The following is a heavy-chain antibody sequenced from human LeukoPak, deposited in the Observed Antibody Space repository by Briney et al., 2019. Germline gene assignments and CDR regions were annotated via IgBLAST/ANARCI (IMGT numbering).Heavy chain of an antibody. CDR3: TTDNRITIFGVVILLDY. J-gene: IGHJ4*02. D-gene: IGHD3-3*01. Sequence: GRSLRLSCAASGFTFSNAWVSWARPAPGNGLEWVGRIKSKTDGGTTNYAAPVKGRFTISRDDSKNTLYLQMNSLKTGDTAVYYCTTDNRITIFGVVILLDYWGQGTLVTVSS. CDR2: IKSKTDGGTT. V-gene: IGHV3-15*01. CDR1: GFTFSNAW.